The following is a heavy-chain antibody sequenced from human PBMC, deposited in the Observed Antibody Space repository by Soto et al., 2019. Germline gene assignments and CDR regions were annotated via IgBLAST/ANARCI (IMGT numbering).Heavy chain of an antibody. CDR3: VKDQGGYSGYVFDY. D-gene: IGHD5-12*01. CDR1: GVTVSSNY. V-gene: IGHV3-66*01. Sequence: GGSLRLSGAASGVTVSSNYMSWVRQAPGKGLEWVSVIYSGGSTYYADSVKGRFTISRDNSKNTLYLQMSSLRAEDTAVYYCVKDQGGYSGYVFDYWGQGTLVTVS. CDR2: IYSGGST. J-gene: IGHJ4*02.